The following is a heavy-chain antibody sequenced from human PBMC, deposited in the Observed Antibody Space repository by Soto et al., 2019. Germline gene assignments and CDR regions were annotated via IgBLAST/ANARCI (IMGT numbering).Heavy chain of an antibody. D-gene: IGHD5-18*01. J-gene: IGHJ4*02. Sequence: QVQLVESGGGVVQPGRSLRLSCAACGFTFSSYAMHWVRQAPGKGLEWVAVISYDGSNKLYADSVKGRFTISRDNSKNTLYLQMNSLRAEDAAVYYCAREEGIQLWLRSPYFDYWGQGTLVTVSS. CDR3: AREEGIQLWLRSPYFDY. CDR1: GFTFSSYA. CDR2: ISYDGSNK. V-gene: IGHV3-30-3*01.